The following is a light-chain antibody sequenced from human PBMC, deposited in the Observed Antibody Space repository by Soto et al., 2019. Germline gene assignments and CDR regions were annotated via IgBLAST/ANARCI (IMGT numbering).Light chain of an antibody. CDR3: QQYGSSPLT. J-gene: IGKJ4*01. Sequence: EIVLTQSPGTLSLSRGERATLSCRASQSVTSSHLAWYQQKPGQAPRLLIYGASSRATGIPDRSSGSGSGTDFTLTISRLEPEDFAVYYCQQYGSSPLTFGG. V-gene: IGKV3-20*01. CDR2: GAS. CDR1: QSVTSSH.